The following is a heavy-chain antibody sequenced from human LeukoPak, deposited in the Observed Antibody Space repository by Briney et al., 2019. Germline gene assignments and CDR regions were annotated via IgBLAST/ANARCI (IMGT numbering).Heavy chain of an antibody. V-gene: IGHV3-21*01. CDR1: GFTFSSYS. CDR2: ISSSSSYI. J-gene: IGHJ5*02. Sequence: GGSLRLSCAASGFTFSSYSMNWVRQAPGKGLEWVSPISSSSSYIYYADSVKGRFTISRDNAKNSLYLQMNSLRAEDTAVYYCARDHITGTTYWFDPWGQGTLVTVSS. D-gene: IGHD1-7*01. CDR3: ARDHITGTTYWFDP.